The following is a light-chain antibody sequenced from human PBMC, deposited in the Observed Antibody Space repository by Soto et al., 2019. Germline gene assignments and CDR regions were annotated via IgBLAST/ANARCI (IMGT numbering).Light chain of an antibody. V-gene: IGKV3-20*01. CDR1: QSVSSY. CDR3: QQYGSSPQT. J-gene: IGKJ1*01. Sequence: EVGLTQYPSTLSLSPGERSTLSCMASQSVSSYLAWYQQKPGQAPRLLIYDASNRATGIPARFSGSGSGTDFTLTISRLEPEDFAVYYCQQYGSSPQTFGQGTKVAIK. CDR2: DAS.